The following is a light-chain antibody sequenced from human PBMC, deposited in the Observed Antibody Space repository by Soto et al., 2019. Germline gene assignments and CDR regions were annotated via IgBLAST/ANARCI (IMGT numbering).Light chain of an antibody. V-gene: IGKV3-15*01. Sequence: EIVMTQSPATLSVSPGERATLSSRASQSVSSNLAWYQQKPGQAPRLLIYGASTRATGIPDRFSGSGSGTEFTLTISSLQSEDFAVYYCQQYNNWPWTFGQGTNVEIK. CDR2: GAS. CDR1: QSVSSN. J-gene: IGKJ1*01. CDR3: QQYNNWPWT.